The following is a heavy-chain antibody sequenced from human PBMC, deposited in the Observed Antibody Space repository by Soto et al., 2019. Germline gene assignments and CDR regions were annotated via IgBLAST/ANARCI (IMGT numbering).Heavy chain of an antibody. V-gene: IGHV4-34*01. J-gene: IGHJ6*02. Sequence: SETLSLTCAVYGVSFSGYYWSWIRQPPGKGLEWIGEINHSGSTNYNPSLKSRVTISVDTSKNQFSLKLSSVTAADTAVYYCASGLGLGVPAAIPHFVYYGMDVWGQGTTVTVSS. CDR2: INHSGST. CDR3: ASGLGLGVPAAIPHFVYYGMDV. D-gene: IGHD2-2*01. CDR1: GVSFSGYY.